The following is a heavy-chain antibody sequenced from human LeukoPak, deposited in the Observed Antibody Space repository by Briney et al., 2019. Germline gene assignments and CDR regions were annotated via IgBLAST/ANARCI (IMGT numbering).Heavy chain of an antibody. CDR3: ARDYTSAEWLGFAFDV. J-gene: IGHJ3*01. D-gene: IGHD6-19*01. Sequence: ASVKVSCKASGYTSTRYAISWVRQAPGQGLEWMGWINPFNGNTNDAERFQGRVIMTTDTSTRTAYMELRSLRSDDTAVYYCARDYTSAEWLGFAFDVWGQGTMISVSS. V-gene: IGHV1-18*01. CDR1: GYTSTRYA. CDR2: INPFNGNT.